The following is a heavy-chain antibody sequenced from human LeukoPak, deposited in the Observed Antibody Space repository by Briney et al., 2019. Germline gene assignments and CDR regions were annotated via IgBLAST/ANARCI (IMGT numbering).Heavy chain of an antibody. V-gene: IGHV6-1*01. CDR1: GDSVSSNGAA. CDR2: TYYRSKWYN. Sequence: SQTLSLTCDISGDSVSSNGAAWNWIRQSPSRGFEWLGRTYYRSKWYNDYAMSVKSRITINTDTSKNQFSLQLNSVTPEDTAVYYCARVRLGLIYYYFDYWGQGTLVTVSS. J-gene: IGHJ4*02. D-gene: IGHD3-10*01. CDR3: ARVRLGLIYYYFDY.